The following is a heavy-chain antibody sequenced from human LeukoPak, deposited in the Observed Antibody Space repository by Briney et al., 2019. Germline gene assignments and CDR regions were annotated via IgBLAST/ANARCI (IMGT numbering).Heavy chain of an antibody. V-gene: IGHV3-53*01. Sequence: PGGSLRLSCAASGFTVSSNYMSWVRQAPGKGLEWVSVIYSGGSTYYADSVKGRFTISRDNSKNTLYLQMNSLRAEDTAVYYCARGRGYSYGPLLLWGQGTLVTVSS. CDR3: ARGRGYSYGPLLL. D-gene: IGHD5-18*01. J-gene: IGHJ4*02. CDR1: GFTVSSNY. CDR2: IYSGGST.